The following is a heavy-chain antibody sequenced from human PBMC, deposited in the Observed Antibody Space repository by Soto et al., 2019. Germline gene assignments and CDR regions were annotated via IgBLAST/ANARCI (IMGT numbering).Heavy chain of an antibody. CDR3: ARSVFP. CDR2: IYYSGNT. V-gene: IGHV4-30-4*01. Sequence: SETLSLTCTVSGGSIINGDFYWTWIRQPPGKGLEWIGYIYYSGNTYYNPSLKSRVMISVDTSKNQFSLKLSSVTAADTAVYYCARSVFPWGQGTLVTVS. CDR1: GGSIINGDFY. J-gene: IGHJ5*02.